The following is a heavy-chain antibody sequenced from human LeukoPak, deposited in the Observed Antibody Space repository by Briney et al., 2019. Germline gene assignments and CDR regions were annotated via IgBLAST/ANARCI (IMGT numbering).Heavy chain of an antibody. V-gene: IGHV3-15*01. CDR3: TTGGSSWTFGGY. CDR1: GFTFNNAW. D-gene: IGHD6-13*01. Sequence: GGSLRLSCAASGFTFNNAWMSWVRQAPGKGLEWVGRIKSKTDGGATDYPAPVTGRFTISRDDSKNTLYLQMNSLKTEDTAVYYCTTGGSSWTFGGYWGQGTLVTVSS. CDR2: IKSKTDGGAT. J-gene: IGHJ4*02.